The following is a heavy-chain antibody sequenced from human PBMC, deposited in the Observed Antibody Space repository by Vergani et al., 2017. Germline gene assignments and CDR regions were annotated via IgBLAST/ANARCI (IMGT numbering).Heavy chain of an antibody. CDR1: GFTFSDYN. Sequence: QVQLVESGGGLVKPGGSLRLSCAASGFTFSDYNMSWIRQAPGKGLEWVSYISSSGSTIYYADSVKGRFTISRDNAKNSLYLQMNSLRAEDTAVYYCARAEVIYDISTGYYIGPLGYWGQGTLVTVSS. V-gene: IGHV3-11*04. CDR2: ISSSGSTI. D-gene: IGHD3-9*01. CDR3: ARAEVIYDISTGYYIGPLGY. J-gene: IGHJ4*02.